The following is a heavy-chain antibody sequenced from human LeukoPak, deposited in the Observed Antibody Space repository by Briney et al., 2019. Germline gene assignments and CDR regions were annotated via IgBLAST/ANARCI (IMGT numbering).Heavy chain of an antibody. D-gene: IGHD3-3*01. J-gene: IGHJ5*02. CDR3: ARGCYDFWSGYSPFDP. Sequence: SETLSLACAVYGGSFSGYYWSWIRQPPGKGLEWIGEINHSGSTNYNPSLKSRVTISVDTSKNQFSLKLSSVTAADTAVYYCARGCYDFWSGYSPFDPLGQGTLVTVSS. CDR1: GGSFSGYY. V-gene: IGHV4-34*01. CDR2: INHSGST.